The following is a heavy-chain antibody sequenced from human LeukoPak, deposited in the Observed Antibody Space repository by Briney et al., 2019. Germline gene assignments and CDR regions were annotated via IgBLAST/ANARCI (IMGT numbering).Heavy chain of an antibody. CDR3: AXXXXXXXATNRALYYYYMDV. J-gene: IGHJ6*03. Sequence: ASVKVSCKASGYTFTGYYMHWVRQAPGQGLEWMGIINPSGGSTSYAQKFQGRVTMTRDTSTSTVYMELSSLRSEDTAVYYCAXXXXXXXATNRALYYYYMDVWGKGTTVTISS. V-gene: IGHV1-46*01. CDR1: GYTFTGYY. CDR2: INPSGGST. D-gene: IGHD1-14*01.